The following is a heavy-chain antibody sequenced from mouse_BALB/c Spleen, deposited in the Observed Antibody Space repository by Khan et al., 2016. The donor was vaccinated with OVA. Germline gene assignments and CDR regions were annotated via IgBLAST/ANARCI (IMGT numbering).Heavy chain of an antibody. V-gene: IGHV1-4*01. Sequence: QIQLVQSGAELARPGASVKMSCKASGYTFTSYTIHWIKLRPGQGLEWIGYINPSNGYTNYNQKFKDKATLTADKSSTTAYMELSSLTSDDSALYNCVREGAYHRNDDWFAYWGQGTLVTVSA. J-gene: IGHJ3*01. CDR2: INPSNGYT. D-gene: IGHD2-14*01. CDR1: GYTFTSYT. CDR3: VREGAYHRNDDWFAY.